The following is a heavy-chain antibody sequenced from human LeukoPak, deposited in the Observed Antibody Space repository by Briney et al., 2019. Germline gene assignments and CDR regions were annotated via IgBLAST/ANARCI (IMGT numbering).Heavy chain of an antibody. D-gene: IGHD6-19*01. CDR2: ISAYNGNT. CDR3: AREGSNSGWYYFDY. V-gene: IGHV1-18*01. CDR1: GYTFTSYG. Sequence: ASVKVSCKASGYTFTSYGINWVRQAPGQGLEWMGGISAYNGNTNFAQKLQGRVTMTTDTSTSTAYMEVRSLRSDDTAVYYCAREGSNSGWYYFDYWGQGTLVTVSS. J-gene: IGHJ4*02.